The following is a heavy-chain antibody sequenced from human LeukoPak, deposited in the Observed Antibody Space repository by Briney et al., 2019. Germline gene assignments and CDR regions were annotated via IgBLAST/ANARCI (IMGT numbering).Heavy chain of an antibody. J-gene: IGHJ4*02. CDR3: AREGGYYGSGYFDY. CDR2: IYSGGST. CDR1: GFTVSSNY. V-gene: IGHV3-53*01. D-gene: IGHD3-10*01. Sequence: GGSLRLSCAVSGFTVSSNYMGWVRQAPGKGLEWVSVIYSGGSTYYADSVKGRFIISRDNSKNTLYLQMNSLRAEDTAVYYCAREGGYYGSGYFDYWGQGTLVSDSS.